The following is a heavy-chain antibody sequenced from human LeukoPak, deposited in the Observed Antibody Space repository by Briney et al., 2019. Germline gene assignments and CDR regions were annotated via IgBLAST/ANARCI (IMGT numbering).Heavy chain of an antibody. CDR2: ISGSGGST. D-gene: IGHD3-22*01. J-gene: IGHJ4*02. CDR3: AKVTADSSGYYYGPQYYFDY. V-gene: IGHV3-23*01. CDR1: GFTFSNYA. Sequence: GGSLRLSCGAFGFTFSNYALIWVRQAPGKGLEWVSAISGSGGSTYYADSVKGRFTISRDNSKNTLYLQMNSLRAEDTAVYYCAKVTADSSGYYYGPQYYFDYWGQGTLVTVSS.